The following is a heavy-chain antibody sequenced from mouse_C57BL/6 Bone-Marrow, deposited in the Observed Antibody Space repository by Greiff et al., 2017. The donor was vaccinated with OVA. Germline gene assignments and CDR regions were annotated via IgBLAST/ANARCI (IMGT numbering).Heavy chain of an antibody. CDR3: TRRLRRGAWFAY. D-gene: IGHD2-4*01. V-gene: IGHV1-15*01. Sequence: VQLQQSGAELVRPGASVTLSCKASGYTFTDYEMHWVKQTPVHGLEWIGAIDPETGGTAYNQKFKGKAILTADKSSSTAYMELRSLTSEDSAVYYCTRRLRRGAWFAYWGQGTLVTVFA. J-gene: IGHJ3*01. CDR2: IDPETGGT. CDR1: GYTFTDYE.